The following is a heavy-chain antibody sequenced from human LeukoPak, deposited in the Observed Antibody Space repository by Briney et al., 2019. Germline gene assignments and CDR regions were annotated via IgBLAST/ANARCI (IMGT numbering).Heavy chain of an antibody. CDR2: INHSGST. CDR3: ARGRYWGIVVVPAAISWFDP. D-gene: IGHD2-2*02. CDR1: GGSISSGGYY. V-gene: IGHV4-30-2*01. J-gene: IGHJ5*02. Sequence: SQTLSLTCSVSGGSISSGGYYWSWIRQPPGKGLEWIGEINHSGSTNYNPSLKSRVTISVDTSKNQFSLKLSSVTAADTAVYYCARGRYWGIVVVPAAISWFDPWGQGTLVTVSS.